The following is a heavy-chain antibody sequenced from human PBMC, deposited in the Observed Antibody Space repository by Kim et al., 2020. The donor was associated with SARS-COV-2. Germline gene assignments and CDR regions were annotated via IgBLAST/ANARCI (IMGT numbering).Heavy chain of an antibody. CDR2: IKEDASDK. CDR3: AKGWGFDN. J-gene: IGHJ4*02. D-gene: IGHD3-16*01. V-gene: IGHV3-7*01. Sequence: GGSLRLSCEASGFTFSTHYMSWVRQAPGKGLEWVANIKEDASDKSYADTVKGRFTISRDNARNSLYLQMNNLRVEDTAVYYCAKGWGFDNWGQGTLVTVS. CDR1: GFTFSTHY.